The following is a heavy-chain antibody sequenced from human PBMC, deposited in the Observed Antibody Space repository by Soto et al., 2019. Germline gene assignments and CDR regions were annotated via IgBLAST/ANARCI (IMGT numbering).Heavy chain of an antibody. CDR3: ARIGRGYSYGFWEGYYYYGMDV. D-gene: IGHD5-18*01. J-gene: IGHJ6*02. V-gene: IGHV1-3*01. CDR2: INAGNGNT. CDR1: GYTFTSYA. Sequence: ASVTVSCKASGYTFTSYAMHWVRQAPGQRLEWMGWINAGNGNTKYSQKFQGRVTITRDTSASTAYMELSSLRSEDTAVYYCARIGRGYSYGFWEGYYYYGMDVWGQGTTVTVSS.